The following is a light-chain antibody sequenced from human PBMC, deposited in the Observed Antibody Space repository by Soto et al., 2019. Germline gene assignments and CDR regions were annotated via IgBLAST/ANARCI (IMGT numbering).Light chain of an antibody. J-gene: IGKJ1*01. CDR3: VQLTHFPWT. Sequence: DVVMTQTPLSSPVTLGQPASISCRSSESLVHSDGRTYLSWLQQRPGQPPRLLLYLISNRFSGVPDRFSGSGAGTDFALKISRVEAEDVEVYYCVQLTHFPWTFGQGTKVEIK. CDR1: ESLVHSDGRTY. V-gene: IGKV2-24*01. CDR2: LIS.